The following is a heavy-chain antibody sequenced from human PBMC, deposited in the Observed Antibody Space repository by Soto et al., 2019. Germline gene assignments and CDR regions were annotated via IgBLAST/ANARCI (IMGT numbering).Heavy chain of an antibody. Sequence: SETLSLTCTVSGGSISSYYWSWIRQPPGKGLEWIGYIYYSGSTNYNPSLKSRVTISVDTSKNQFSLKLSSVTAADTAVYYCARGVDYYYYGMDVWGQGTTVTVSS. V-gene: IGHV4-59*01. CDR2: IYYSGST. CDR3: ARGVDYYYYGMDV. J-gene: IGHJ6*02. CDR1: GGSISSYY.